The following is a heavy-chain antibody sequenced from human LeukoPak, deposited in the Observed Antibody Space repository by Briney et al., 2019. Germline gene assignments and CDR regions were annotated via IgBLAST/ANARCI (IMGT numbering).Heavy chain of an antibody. CDR1: GFTVSSNY. CDR3: AKRVQLWYYYYYYYMDV. J-gene: IGHJ6*03. CDR2: IYSGGST. D-gene: IGHD5-18*01. V-gene: IGHV3-53*01. Sequence: GGSLRLSCAASGFTVSSNYMSWVRQAPGKGLEWVSVIYSGGSTYYADSVKGRFTISRDNSKNTLYLQMNSLRAEDTAVYYCAKRVQLWYYYYYYYMDVWGKGTTVTVSS.